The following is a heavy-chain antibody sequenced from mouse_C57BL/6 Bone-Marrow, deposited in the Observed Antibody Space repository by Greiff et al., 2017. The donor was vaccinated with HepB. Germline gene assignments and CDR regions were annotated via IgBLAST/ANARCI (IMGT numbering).Heavy chain of an antibody. Sequence: EVQLQESGPELVKPGASVKISCKASGYTFTDYYMNWVKQSHGKSLEWIGDINPNNGGTSYNQKFKGKATLTVDKSSSTAYMELRSLTSEDSAVYYCARKGLPVTGWGQGTTLTVSS. D-gene: IGHD2-5*01. CDR3: ARKGLPVTG. J-gene: IGHJ2*01. CDR1: GYTFTDYY. V-gene: IGHV1-26*01. CDR2: INPNNGGT.